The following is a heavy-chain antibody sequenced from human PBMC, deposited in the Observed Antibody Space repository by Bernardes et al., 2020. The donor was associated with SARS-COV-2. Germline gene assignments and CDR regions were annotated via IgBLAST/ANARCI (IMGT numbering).Heavy chain of an antibody. V-gene: IGHV4-34*01. CDR3: ARTRKYVPPGGMVRGVTGPGYYYGMDV. CDR1: GGSFSGYY. J-gene: IGHJ6*02. Sequence: SETLSLTCAVYGGSFSGYYWSWIRQPPGKGLEWIGEINHSGSTNYNPSLKSRVTISVDTSKNQFSLKLSSVTAADTAVYYCARTRKYVPPGGMVRGVTGPGYYYGMDVWGQGTTVTVSS. CDR2: INHSGST. D-gene: IGHD3-10*01.